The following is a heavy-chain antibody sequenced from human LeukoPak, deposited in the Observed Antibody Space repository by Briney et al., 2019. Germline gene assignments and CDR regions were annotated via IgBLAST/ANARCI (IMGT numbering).Heavy chain of an antibody. D-gene: IGHD2-21*01. Sequence: GGSLRLSCAASGFTFSSYSMNWVRQAPGKGLEWVSFISSSTSIIYYADSVKGRFTISRDNAKNSLYLQMNSLRAEDTAVYYCAKESPYSSNRLYYFDYWGQGTLVTVSS. V-gene: IGHV3-48*01. CDR2: ISSSTSII. CDR3: AKESPYSSNRLYYFDY. J-gene: IGHJ4*02. CDR1: GFTFSSYS.